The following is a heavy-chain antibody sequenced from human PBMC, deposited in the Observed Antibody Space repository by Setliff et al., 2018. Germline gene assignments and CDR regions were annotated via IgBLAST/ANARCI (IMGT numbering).Heavy chain of an antibody. CDR2: IYYSGST. V-gene: IGHV4-39*02. D-gene: IGHD3-9*01. Sequence: SETLSLTCTVSGGSISSSSYYWGWIRQPPGKGLEWIGGIYYSGSTYYNPSLKSRVTISVDTSKNQFSLKLSSVTAADTAVYYCAREAATYYDILTGRGYYFDYWGQGTLVTVSS. J-gene: IGHJ4*02. CDR1: GGSISSSSYY. CDR3: AREAATYYDILTGRGYYFDY.